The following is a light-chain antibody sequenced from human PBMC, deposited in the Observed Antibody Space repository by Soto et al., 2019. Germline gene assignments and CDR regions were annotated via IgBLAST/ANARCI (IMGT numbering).Light chain of an antibody. CDR3: QQYNSYSWT. J-gene: IGKJ1*01. CDR2: KAS. CDR1: XXXXXX. V-gene: IGKV1-5*03. Sequence: DIQMTQSPSTLSASVGDRVTIXXXASXXXXXXLAWYQQKPGKAPKLLIYKASSLESGVPSRFXXXGXXXXXXXXIXXLXXDDFATYYCQQYNSYSWTFGQGTKVEI.